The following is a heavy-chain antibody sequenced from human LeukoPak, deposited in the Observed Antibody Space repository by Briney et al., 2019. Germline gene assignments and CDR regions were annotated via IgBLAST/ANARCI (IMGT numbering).Heavy chain of an antibody. J-gene: IGHJ4*02. V-gene: IGHV1-2*02. CDR3: ARDQVERKRWLRRGDY. Sequence: VASVKVSCKASGYTFTGYYMHWVRQAPGQGLEWMGWINPNSGGTNYAQKFQGRVTMTRDTSISTAYMELSRLRSDDTAVYYCARDQVERKRWLRRGDYWGQGTLVTVSS. CDR2: INPNSGGT. CDR1: GYTFTGYY. D-gene: IGHD5-24*01.